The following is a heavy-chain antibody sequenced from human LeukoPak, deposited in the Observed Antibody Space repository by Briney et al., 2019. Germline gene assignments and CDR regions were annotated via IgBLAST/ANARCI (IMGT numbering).Heavy chain of an antibody. J-gene: IGHJ6*02. CDR2: IYYSGST. V-gene: IGHV4-59*01. D-gene: IGHD6-13*01. CDR1: GGSFSSYY. CDR3: ARDQGIAAAGNYYYYYGMDV. Sequence: SETLSLTCAVYGGSFSSYYWSWIRQPPGKGLEWIGYIYYSGSTNYNPSLKSRVTISVDTSKNQFSLKLSSVTAADTAVYYCARDQGIAAAGNYYYYYGMDVWGQGTTVTVSS.